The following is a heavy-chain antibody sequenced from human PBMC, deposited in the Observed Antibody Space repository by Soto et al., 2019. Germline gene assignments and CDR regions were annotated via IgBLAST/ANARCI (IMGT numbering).Heavy chain of an antibody. V-gene: IGHV3-74*01. CDR3: AKERGQQWLVSRFFDY. Sequence: GGSLRLSCVASGFTLSSTWMHWVRQVPGKGLVWVARINEDGGAINYADSVRGRFTISRDNSKSTLYLQMNSLRAEDTAMYYCAKERGQQWLVSRFFDYWGQGTLVTVSS. CDR1: GFTLSSTW. J-gene: IGHJ4*02. CDR2: INEDGGAI. D-gene: IGHD6-19*01.